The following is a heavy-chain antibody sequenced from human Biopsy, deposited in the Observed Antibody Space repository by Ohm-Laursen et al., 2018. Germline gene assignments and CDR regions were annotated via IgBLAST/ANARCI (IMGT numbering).Heavy chain of an antibody. CDR3: ARDTELLSIGLDYNFGMVV. J-gene: IGHJ6*02. V-gene: IGHV1-69*06. Sequence: SSVKVSCKVSGDRFSNYPISWVRQAPGQGLEWMGGIIPIFNTPKYAQRFQGRVTITEDRSTTTAYMELSSLRSEDTAVYYCARDTELLSIGLDYNFGMVVWGQGTTVTVSS. CDR2: IIPIFNTP. CDR1: GDRFSNYP. D-gene: IGHD1-14*01.